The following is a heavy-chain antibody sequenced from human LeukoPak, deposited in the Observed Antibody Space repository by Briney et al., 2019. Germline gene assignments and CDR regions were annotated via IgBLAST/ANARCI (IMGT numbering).Heavy chain of an antibody. D-gene: IGHD5-12*01. V-gene: IGHV3-30*18. CDR3: AKEASGTDSGYDGIFDY. Sequence: GGSLRLSCAASGFTFSSYGMHWVRQAPGKGLEWVAVISYDGSNKYYADSVKGRLTISRDNSKNTLYLKMNSLRAEDTAVYYCAKEASGTDSGYDGIFDYWGQGTLVTVSS. J-gene: IGHJ4*02. CDR2: ISYDGSNK. CDR1: GFTFSSYG.